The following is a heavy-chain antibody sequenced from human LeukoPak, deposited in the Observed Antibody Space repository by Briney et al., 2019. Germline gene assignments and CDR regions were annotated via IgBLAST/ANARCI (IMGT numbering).Heavy chain of an antibody. J-gene: IGHJ5*02. V-gene: IGHV6-1*01. Sequence: SQTLSLTCAISGDSVSSNSAAWNWIRQSPSRGLEWLGRTYYRSKWYNDYAVSVKSRITINPDTSKNQFSLKLSSVTAADTAVYYCARAEPYSSSWSRFVGWFDPWGQGTLVTVSS. CDR1: GDSVSSNSAA. D-gene: IGHD6-13*01. CDR2: TYYRSKWYN. CDR3: ARAEPYSSSWSRFVGWFDP.